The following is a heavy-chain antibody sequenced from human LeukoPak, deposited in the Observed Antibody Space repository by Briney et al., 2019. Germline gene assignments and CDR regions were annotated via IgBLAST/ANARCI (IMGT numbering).Heavy chain of an antibody. Sequence: PSETLSLTCTVSGGSISSGSYYWSWIRQPPGKGLEWIGYIYYSGSTNYNPSLKSRVTISVDTSKNRFSLKLSSVTAADTAVYYCARDREQLASRRLDYWGQGTLVTVSS. D-gene: IGHD6-13*01. CDR2: IYYSGST. CDR1: GGSISSGSYY. V-gene: IGHV4-61*01. J-gene: IGHJ4*02. CDR3: ARDREQLASRRLDY.